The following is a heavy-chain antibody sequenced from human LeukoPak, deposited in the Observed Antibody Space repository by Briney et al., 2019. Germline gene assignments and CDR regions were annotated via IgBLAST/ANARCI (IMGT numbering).Heavy chain of an antibody. V-gene: IGHV3-7*01. J-gene: IGHJ4*02. D-gene: IGHD6-6*01. CDR3: ARWIAARPKRSFDY. CDR2: IKQDGSEK. Sequence: GGSLRLSCAASGFTFSSYWMSWVRQAPGKGLEWVANIKQDGSEKYYVDSVKGRFTISRDNAKNSLYLQMNSLRAEDTAVYYCARWIAARPKRSFDYWGQGTLVTVSS. CDR1: GFTFSSYW.